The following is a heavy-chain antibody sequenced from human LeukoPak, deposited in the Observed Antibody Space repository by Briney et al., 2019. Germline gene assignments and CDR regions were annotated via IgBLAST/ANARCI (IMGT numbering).Heavy chain of an antibody. D-gene: IGHD3-3*01. CDR2: IYHSGST. Sequence: PSGTLSLTCALSRGSISSSNWWSWSRQPPGKGLDWIGEIYHSGSTNYNPSLKSRVTISVDKSKNQFSLKLSSVTAADTAVYYCASRSSIWSGYQDTLYYFDSWGQGTLVTVSS. CDR3: ASRSSIWSGYQDTLYYFDS. V-gene: IGHV4-4*02. J-gene: IGHJ4*02. CDR1: RGSISSSNW.